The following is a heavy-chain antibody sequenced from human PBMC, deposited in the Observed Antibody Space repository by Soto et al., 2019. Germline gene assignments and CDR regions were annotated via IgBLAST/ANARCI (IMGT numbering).Heavy chain of an antibody. CDR2: IYYSGST. V-gene: IGHV4-59*01. CDR3: ARGGARYGMDV. J-gene: IGHJ6*02. CDR1: GGSISSYY. Sequence: KTSETLSLTCTVSGGSISSYYWSWIRQPPGKGLEWIGYIYYSGSTNYNPSLKSRVTISVDTSKNQFSLKLSSVTAADTAVYYCARGGARYGMDVWGQGTTVTVSS.